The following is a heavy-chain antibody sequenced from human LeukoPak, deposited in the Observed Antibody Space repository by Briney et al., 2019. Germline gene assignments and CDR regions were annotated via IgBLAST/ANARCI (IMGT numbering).Heavy chain of an antibody. D-gene: IGHD6-19*01. CDR1: GFTFSSYE. Sequence: PGGSLRLSCAASGFTFSSYEMNWVRQAPGKGLEWVSYISSGSTIYDADSVKGRFTISRDNAKNSLYLQMNSLRAEVTAVYYCARESIAVAGAPFDYWGQGTLVTVSS. V-gene: IGHV3-48*03. CDR2: ISSGSTI. CDR3: ARESIAVAGAPFDY. J-gene: IGHJ4*02.